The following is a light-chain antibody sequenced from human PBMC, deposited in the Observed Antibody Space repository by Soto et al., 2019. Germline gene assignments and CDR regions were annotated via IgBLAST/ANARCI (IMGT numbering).Light chain of an antibody. CDR1: QSISSY. Sequence: DIQMTQSPSSLSASVGDRVTITCRASQSISSYLNWYQQKPGKAPKLLIYAASSLQSGVPSRFSGSGSGTDFTLTISSLQPENFATYYCQHDTFGQGTRLEIK. V-gene: IGKV1-39*01. J-gene: IGKJ5*01. CDR2: AAS. CDR3: QHDT.